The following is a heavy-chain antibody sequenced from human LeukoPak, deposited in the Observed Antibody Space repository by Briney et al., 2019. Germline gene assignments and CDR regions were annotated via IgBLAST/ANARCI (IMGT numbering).Heavy chain of an antibody. D-gene: IGHD6-19*01. CDR1: CGSISCYY. V-gene: IGHV4-59*01. Sequence: SETLSLTCTVACGSISCYYWGWIRQPPGKGLEWIGYIYYSGSTNYNPSLKSRVTISVDTSKNQFSLKVRSVTAADTAVYYCARTYNSALDCWGQGTLVTVSS. J-gene: IGHJ4*02. CDR2: IYYSGST. CDR3: ARTYNSALDC.